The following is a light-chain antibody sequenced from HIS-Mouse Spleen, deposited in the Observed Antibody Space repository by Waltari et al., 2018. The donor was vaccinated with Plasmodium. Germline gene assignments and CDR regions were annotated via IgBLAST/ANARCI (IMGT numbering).Light chain of an antibody. CDR3: QQYNNWSFT. V-gene: IGKV3-15*01. Sequence: EIVMTQSPATLSVSPGERATLSCRASQSVSSNLAWYQQKPGQAPRLLIYGASTRATGIQARFIGSGSGTEFTLTVSSLQSEDFAVYYCQQYNNWSFTFGPGTKVDIK. J-gene: IGKJ3*01. CDR1: QSVSSN. CDR2: GAS.